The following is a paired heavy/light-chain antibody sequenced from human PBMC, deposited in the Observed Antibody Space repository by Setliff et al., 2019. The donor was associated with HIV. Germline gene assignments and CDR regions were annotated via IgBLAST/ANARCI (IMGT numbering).Heavy chain of an antibody. CDR1: GGSFRDYS. D-gene: IGHD6-19*01. CDR3: ARAQTGWYVTDY. V-gene: IGHV4-34*01. CDR2: INHSGST. J-gene: IGHJ4*02. Sequence: QVQLQQWGAGLLKPSETLSLTCAVYGGSFRDYSWTWIRQPPEKGLEWIGEINHSGSTNYNPSLKSRVTISVDTSKNQFSLKLNSVTAADTAIYYCARAQTGWYVTDYWGQGTLVTVSS.
Light chain of an antibody. CDR3: QQYEF. V-gene: IGKV3-20*01. CDR1: QHGN. CDR2: SGS. J-gene: IGKJ2*01. Sequence: LTQSPGTLSLSPGETAIISCRTSQHGNLGWYQQRPGQAPRLVMYSGSTRAPGIPDRFSGSRWGADYNLTISNLESGDFGVYYCQQYEFFGQGTK.